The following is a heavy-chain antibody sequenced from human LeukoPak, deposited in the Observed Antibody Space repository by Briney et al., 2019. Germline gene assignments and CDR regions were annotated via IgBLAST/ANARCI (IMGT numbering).Heavy chain of an antibody. Sequence: NTGGSLRLSCAASGFTFSSYNMKWVRQAPGKGLEWVSSISTSSSYIYYADSVKGRFTISRDNAKNSLYLQMNSLRAEDTAVYYCARAALRYFDRDAFDIWGQGTMVNVSS. CDR3: ARAALRYFDRDAFDI. D-gene: IGHD3-9*01. V-gene: IGHV3-21*01. CDR2: ISTSSSYI. J-gene: IGHJ3*02. CDR1: GFTFSSYN.